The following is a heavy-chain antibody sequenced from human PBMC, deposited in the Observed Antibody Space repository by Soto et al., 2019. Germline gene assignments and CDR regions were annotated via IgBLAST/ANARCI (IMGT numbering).Heavy chain of an antibody. CDR2: ISGSAGTT. V-gene: IGHV3-23*01. D-gene: IGHD3-16*01. CDR1: GFTFSLFA. CDR3: ANWGKSGSDY. Sequence: GGSLRLSCAASGFTFSLFAMSWVRQAPGKGLEWVSGISGSAGTTYYTDSLKGRFTISRDNSKDTLYLQMNSLRAEDTAVYYCANWGKSGSDYWGQGTLVTVSS. J-gene: IGHJ4*02.